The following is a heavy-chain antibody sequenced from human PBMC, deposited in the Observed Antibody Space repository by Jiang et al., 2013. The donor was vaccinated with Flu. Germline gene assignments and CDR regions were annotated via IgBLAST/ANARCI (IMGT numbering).Heavy chain of an antibody. CDR1: GYSISSGYY. D-gene: IGHD6-19*01. CDR3: ARGKSSGWQYQFDY. CDR2: IYHSGST. V-gene: IGHV4-38-2*01. J-gene: IGHJ4*02. Sequence: PGLVKPSETLSLTCAVSGYSISSGYYWGWIRQPPGKGLEWIGSIYHSGSTYYNPSLKSRVTISVDTSKNQFSLRLSSVAAADTAVYYCARGKSSGWQYQFDYWGQGTLVTVSS.